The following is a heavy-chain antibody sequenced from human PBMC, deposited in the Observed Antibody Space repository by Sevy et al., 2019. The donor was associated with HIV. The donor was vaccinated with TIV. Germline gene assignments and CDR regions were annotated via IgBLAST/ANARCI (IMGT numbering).Heavy chain of an antibody. D-gene: IGHD5-18*01. CDR2: ISGTGDHT. J-gene: IGHJ4*02. CDR3: AKKMGGGSGMAFLVDY. CDR1: VFTFSSFA. V-gene: IGHV3-23*01. Sequence: GGSLRLSCAASVFTFSSFARGWVRQAPGKGLDWISVISGTGDHTYYADSVKGRFTISRDNSKNTLFLQMNSLRAEDTAIFYCAKKMGGGSGMAFLVDYWGQGTLVTVSS.